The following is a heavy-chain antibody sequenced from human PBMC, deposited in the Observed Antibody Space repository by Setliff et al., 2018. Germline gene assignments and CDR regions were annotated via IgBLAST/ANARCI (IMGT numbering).Heavy chain of an antibody. Sequence: ASVKVSCKVSGSTLTELTMYWVRQAPGKGLEWMGSFNPEDDEIIYAQKFLGRVTMTEDTSTDTAYMELSSLRPEDTAVYYCAAKDYDTSGYYRPFGFWGQGTPVTVSS. CDR2: FNPEDDEI. V-gene: IGHV1-24*01. CDR3: AAKDYDTSGYYRPFGF. CDR1: GSTLTELT. J-gene: IGHJ4*01. D-gene: IGHD3-22*01.